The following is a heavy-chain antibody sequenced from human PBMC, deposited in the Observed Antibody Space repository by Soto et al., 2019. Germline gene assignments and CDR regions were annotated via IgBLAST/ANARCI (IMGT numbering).Heavy chain of an antibody. V-gene: IGHV4-28*01. CDR1: GYSITNVNW. J-gene: IGHJ3*02. CDR3: ARSPYADALDI. CDR2: IFHSGTT. D-gene: IGHD2-2*01. Sequence: QVQLQESGPGLVKPSDTLSLTCAVSGYSITNVNWWAWIRQPPGKGLEWIGYIFHSGTTHHNPSLKSRVTMTVETSMNQFSLKVDSLTAEDTAVYYCARSPYADALDIWGQGTMVTVSS.